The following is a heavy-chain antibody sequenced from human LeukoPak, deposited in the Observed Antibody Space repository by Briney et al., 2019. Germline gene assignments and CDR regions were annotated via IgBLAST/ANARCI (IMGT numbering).Heavy chain of an antibody. Sequence: SETLFLTCTVSGGSISSYYWSWIRQPPGKGLEWIGYIYYSGSTNYNPSLKSRVTISVDTSKNQFSLKLSSVTAADTAVYYCARAGVTMVRGVIFDYFDYWGQGTLVTVSS. J-gene: IGHJ4*02. CDR3: ARAGVTMVRGVIFDYFDY. CDR1: GGSISSYY. D-gene: IGHD3-10*01. V-gene: IGHV4-59*01. CDR2: IYYSGST.